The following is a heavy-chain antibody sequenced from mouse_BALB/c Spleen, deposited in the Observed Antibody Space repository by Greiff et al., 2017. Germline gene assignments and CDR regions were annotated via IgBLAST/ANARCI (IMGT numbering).Heavy chain of an antibody. J-gene: IGHJ3*01. D-gene: IGHD2-4*01. V-gene: IGHV1S29*02. CDR1: GYTFTVYN. Sequence: VQLQQSGPELVKPGASVKISCKASGYTFTVYNMHWVKQSHGKSLEWIGYIYPYNGGTGYNQKFKSKATLTVDNSSSTAYMELRSLTSEDSAVYYCARQDYDYEAWFAYWGQGTLVTVSA. CDR2: IYPYNGGT. CDR3: ARQDYDYEAWFAY.